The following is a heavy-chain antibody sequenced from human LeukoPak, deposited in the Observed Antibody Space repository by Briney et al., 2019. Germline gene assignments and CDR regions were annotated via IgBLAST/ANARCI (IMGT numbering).Heavy chain of an antibody. CDR1: GYTFTSYD. CDR3: ARLRILPYGSGSYFYYYGMDV. D-gene: IGHD3-10*01. J-gene: IGHJ6*02. Sequence: GASVKVSCKASGYTFTSYDINWVRQATGQGLEWMGWMNPNSGNTGYAQKFQGRVTMTRNTSISTAYMELSSLRSEDTAVYYCARLRILPYGSGSYFYYYGMDVWGQGTTVTVSS. CDR2: MNPNSGNT. V-gene: IGHV1-8*01.